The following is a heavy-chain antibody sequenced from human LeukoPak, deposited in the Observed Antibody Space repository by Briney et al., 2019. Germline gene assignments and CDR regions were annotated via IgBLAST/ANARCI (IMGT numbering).Heavy chain of an antibody. Sequence: SVKVSCKASGGTFSSYAISWVRQAPGQGLEWMGRIIPILGIANYAQKFQGRVTITADKSTSTAYMELSSLRSEDTAVYYCARGSRITMVRGHHYYGMDVWGQGTTVTVSS. CDR1: GGTFSSYA. V-gene: IGHV1-69*04. J-gene: IGHJ6*02. CDR2: IIPILGIA. CDR3: ARGSRITMVRGHHYYGMDV. D-gene: IGHD3-10*01.